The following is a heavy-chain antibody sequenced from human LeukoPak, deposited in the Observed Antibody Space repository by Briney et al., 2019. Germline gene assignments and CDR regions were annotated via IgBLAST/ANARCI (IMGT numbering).Heavy chain of an antibody. CDR3: ARRSPYSSGWYYYYYYMDV. D-gene: IGHD6-19*01. J-gene: IGHJ6*03. CDR1: GGSFSGYY. Sequence: PSETLSLTCAVYGGSFSGYYWSWIRQPPGKGLEWIGEISHSGSSNSNPSLKSRVTMSADMSKNQFPLKLSSVTAADTAVYYCARRSPYSSGWYYYYYYMDVWGKGTTVTVSS. CDR2: ISHSGSS. V-gene: IGHV4-34*01.